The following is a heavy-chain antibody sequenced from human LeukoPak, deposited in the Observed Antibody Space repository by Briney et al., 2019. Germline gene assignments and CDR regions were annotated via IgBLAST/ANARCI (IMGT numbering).Heavy chain of an antibody. V-gene: IGHV4-39*01. CDR2: IYSSGST. J-gene: IGHJ4*02. CDR3: ARHGVTSSGYYWD. CDR1: GGSISSSSYY. Sequence: PSETLSLTCTVSGGSISSSSYYWGWIRQPPGKGLAWIGSIYSSGSTYYNPSLKSRVTISIDTSKNQVSLKLSSVTAADTAVYYCARHGVTSSGYYWDWGQGTLVTVSS. D-gene: IGHD3-3*01.